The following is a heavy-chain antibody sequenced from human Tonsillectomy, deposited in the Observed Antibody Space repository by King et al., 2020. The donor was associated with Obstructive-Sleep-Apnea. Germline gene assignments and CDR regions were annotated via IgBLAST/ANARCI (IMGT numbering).Heavy chain of an antibody. Sequence: VQLQESGPGLVKPSQTLSLTCTVSGGSISSGGYYWIWIRQHPGKGLEWIGYIYHTGSTYYNPSLKSRVIISVDTSKNQFSLRLSSVTAADTAVYYCARDLEIRGVTPYYFYGMDVWGQGTTVTVSS. CDR3: ARDLEIRGVTPYYFYGMDV. CDR2: IYHTGST. CDR1: GGSISSGGYY. V-gene: IGHV4-31*03. J-gene: IGHJ6*02. D-gene: IGHD3-10*01.